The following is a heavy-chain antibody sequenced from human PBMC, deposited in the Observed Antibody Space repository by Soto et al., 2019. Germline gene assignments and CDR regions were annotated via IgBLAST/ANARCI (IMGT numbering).Heavy chain of an antibody. J-gene: IGHJ5*02. CDR3: ARQAYSEYSSSSPWFDP. V-gene: IGHV4-59*08. D-gene: IGHD6-6*01. CDR1: GGYISSYY. Sequence: SQTQSVTCTVSGGYISSYYWSWIRKPPGKGLEWIGYIYYSGSTNYNPSLKSRVTISVDTSKNQFSLKLSSVTAADTAVYYCARQAYSEYSSSSPWFDPWGQGTLVTVSS. CDR2: IYYSGST.